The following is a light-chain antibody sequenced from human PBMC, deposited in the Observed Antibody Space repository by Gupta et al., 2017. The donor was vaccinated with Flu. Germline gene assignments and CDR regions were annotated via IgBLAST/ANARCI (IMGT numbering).Light chain of an antibody. Sequence: GDRVTITCRASQGISNYVAWYQQKSGNAPKLLIYRASTLQSGVPSRFSGSGSGTVFTLTISSLQPEDGGTYYCQKFNNAPWTFGQGTKVEI. CDR3: QKFNNAPWT. CDR2: RAS. V-gene: IGKV1-27*01. J-gene: IGKJ1*01. CDR1: QGISNY.